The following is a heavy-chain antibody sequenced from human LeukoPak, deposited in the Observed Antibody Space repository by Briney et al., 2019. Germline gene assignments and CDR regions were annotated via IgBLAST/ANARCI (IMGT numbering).Heavy chain of an antibody. CDR1: GFTFSTYA. CDR2: LSGNGNTI. Sequence: GGSLRPSCAASGFTFSTYAMSRVRQAPGKGLECVSALSGNGNTIYYADSVKGRFTISRDNSKNTLSLQMNSLRAEDTAVYYCAKALYGGHDYWGQGTLVTVSS. J-gene: IGHJ4*02. CDR3: AKALYGGHDY. D-gene: IGHD4-23*01. V-gene: IGHV3-23*01.